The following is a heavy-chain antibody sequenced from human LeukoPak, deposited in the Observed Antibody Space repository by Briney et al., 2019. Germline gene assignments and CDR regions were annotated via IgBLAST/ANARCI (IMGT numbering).Heavy chain of an antibody. CDR3: ARRRSTDAFDI. J-gene: IGHJ3*02. V-gene: IGHV4-59*01. Sequence: SETLSLTCTVSDDSISSYYWSWIRQPPGKGLEWIGYIYYSGSTDYNPSLKSRVTMSVDTSKNQLSLKLSSVSAADTAVYYCARRRSTDAFDIWGQGTMVTVSS. CDR2: IYYSGST. CDR1: DDSISSYY.